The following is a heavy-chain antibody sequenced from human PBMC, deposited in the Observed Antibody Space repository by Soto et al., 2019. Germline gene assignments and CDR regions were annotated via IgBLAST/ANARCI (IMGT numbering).Heavy chain of an antibody. D-gene: IGHD6-13*01. J-gene: IGHJ6*02. CDR3: ARVEQLARNYYYYYGMDV. CDR1: GGSISSGGYY. Sequence: SETLSLTCTVSGGSISSGGYYWSWIRQHPGKGLEWIGYIYYSGSTYYNPSLKSRITISVDTSKNQFSLKLSSVTAADTAVYYCARVEQLARNYYYYYGMDVWGQGTTVTVSS. CDR2: IYYSGST. V-gene: IGHV4-31*03.